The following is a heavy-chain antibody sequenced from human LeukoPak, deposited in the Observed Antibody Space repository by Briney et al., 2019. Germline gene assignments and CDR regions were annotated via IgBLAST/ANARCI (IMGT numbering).Heavy chain of an antibody. CDR2: ISAYNGNT. J-gene: IGHJ3*01. Sequence: ASVKVSCKASGYTFTSYGISWVRQAPGQGLEWMGWISAYNGNTNYAQKFQGRVTMTRDTSISTAYMELSRPRSDDTAVYYCARGYYDSSGFPLWGQGTMVTVSS. CDR3: ARGYYDSSGFPL. D-gene: IGHD3-22*01. CDR1: GYTFTSYG. V-gene: IGHV1-18*01.